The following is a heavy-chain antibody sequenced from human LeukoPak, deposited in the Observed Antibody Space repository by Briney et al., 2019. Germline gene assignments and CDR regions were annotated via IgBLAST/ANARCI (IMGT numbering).Heavy chain of an antibody. CDR3: ARDADYGDYGSYYYMDV. CDR1: GGSISSYY. J-gene: IGHJ6*03. CDR2: IYYSGST. D-gene: IGHD4-17*01. V-gene: IGHV4-59*12. Sequence: SETLSLTCTVSGGSISSYYWSWIRQPPGKGLEWIGYIYYSGSTNYNPSLKSRVTISVDTSKNQFSLKLSSVTAADTAVYYCARDADYGDYGSYYYMDVWGKGTTVTVSS.